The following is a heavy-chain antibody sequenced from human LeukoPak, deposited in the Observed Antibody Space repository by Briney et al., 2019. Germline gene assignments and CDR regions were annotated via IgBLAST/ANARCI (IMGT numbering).Heavy chain of an antibody. CDR3: ARERGNLGY. J-gene: IGHJ4*02. Sequence: KPGGSLRLSCAASGFTFSNYDIHWVRHATGKGLEWVSAVDTAGDTYYADSVKGRFTISRDNAKNSLYLQMNSLRAEDTAVYYCARERGNLGYWGQGTLVTVSS. D-gene: IGHD6-25*01. V-gene: IGHV3-13*01. CDR1: GFTFSNYD. CDR2: VDTAGDT.